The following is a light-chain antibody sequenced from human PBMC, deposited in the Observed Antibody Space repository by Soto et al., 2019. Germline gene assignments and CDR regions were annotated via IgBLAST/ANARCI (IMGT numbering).Light chain of an antibody. CDR1: QTIDRY. Sequence: DIQLTQAPSSLYVSVGDRVTITCRASQTIDRYLNWYQQKAGKAPKLLMDAAFRLQSGVPPRFSGSGSGTDVTLTISSLQPEDFATYYCRQRFSVPYTFGQGTKLEIK. V-gene: IGKV1-39*01. J-gene: IGKJ2*01. CDR3: RQRFSVPYT. CDR2: AAF.